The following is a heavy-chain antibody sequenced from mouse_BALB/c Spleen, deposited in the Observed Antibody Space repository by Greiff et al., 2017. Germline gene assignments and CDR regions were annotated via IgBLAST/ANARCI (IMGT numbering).Heavy chain of an antibody. J-gene: IGHJ2*01. D-gene: IGHD2-13*01. Sequence: EVQGVESGGDLVKPGGSLKLSCAASGFTFSSYGMYWVRQTPEKRLEWVATISDGGSYTYYPDSVKGRFTISRDNAKNNLYLQMSSLKSEDTAMYYCARGEGDRYFDYWGQGTTLTVSS. CDR3: ARGEGDRYFDY. V-gene: IGHV5-4*02. CDR2: ISDGGSYT. CDR1: GFTFSSYG.